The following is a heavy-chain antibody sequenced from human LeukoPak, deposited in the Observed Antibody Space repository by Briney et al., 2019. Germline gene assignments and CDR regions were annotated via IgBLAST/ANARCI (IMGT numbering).Heavy chain of an antibody. CDR1: GGSFSGYY. CDR2: INHSGST. CDR3: ARHGRRGRIAAAGTGPLWFDP. D-gene: IGHD6-13*01. J-gene: IGHJ5*02. V-gene: IGHV4-34*01. Sequence: SSETLSLTCAVYGGSFSGYYWSWIRQPPGKGLEWIGEINHSGSTNYNPSLKSRVTISVDTSKNQFSLKLSSVTAADTAVYYCARHGRRGRIAAAGTGPLWFDPWGQGTLVTVSP.